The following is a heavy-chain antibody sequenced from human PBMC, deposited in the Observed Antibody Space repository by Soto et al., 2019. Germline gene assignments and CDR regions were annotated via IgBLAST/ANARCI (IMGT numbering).Heavy chain of an antibody. J-gene: IGHJ4*02. D-gene: IGHD1-26*01. Sequence: QVQLVQSGAEVKKPGASVKVSCKASGYTFTSYAMHWVRQAPGQRLEWMGWINAGNGNTKYSQKFQGRVTITRDTSASTAYMELSNLRSEDTAVYYCARGEVGATGYYFDYWGQGTLVTVSS. CDR2: INAGNGNT. CDR1: GYTFTSYA. V-gene: IGHV1-3*01. CDR3: ARGEVGATGYYFDY.